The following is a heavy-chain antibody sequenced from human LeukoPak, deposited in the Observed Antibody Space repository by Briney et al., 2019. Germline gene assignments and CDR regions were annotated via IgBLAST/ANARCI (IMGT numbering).Heavy chain of an antibody. CDR3: ARGAGNIDP. J-gene: IGHJ5*02. D-gene: IGHD4-23*01. V-gene: IGHV4-59*11. CDR1: GDSISRHS. CDR2: IYNSGGT. Sequence: PSETLSLTCTVSGDSISRHSWTWIRQPPGKGLEWVGYIYNSGGTNYSPSLKSRATISIDTSKNQFSLRLNSVTAADTAVYYCARGAGNIDPWGQGTLVIVSS.